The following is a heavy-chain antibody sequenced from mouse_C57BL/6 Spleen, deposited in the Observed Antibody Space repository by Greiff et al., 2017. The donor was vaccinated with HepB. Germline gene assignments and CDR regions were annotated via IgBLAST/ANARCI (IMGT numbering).Heavy chain of an antibody. J-gene: IGHJ4*01. Sequence: QVQLQQPGAELVMPGASVKLSCKASGYTFTSYWMHWVKQRPGQGLEWIGEIDPSDSYTNYNQKFKGKSTLTVDKSSSTAYMQLSSLTSEDSAVYYCARWTAQATCYAMDYWGQGTSVTVSS. CDR1: GYTFTSYW. V-gene: IGHV1-69*01. D-gene: IGHD3-2*02. CDR3: ARWTAQATCYAMDY. CDR2: IDPSDSYT.